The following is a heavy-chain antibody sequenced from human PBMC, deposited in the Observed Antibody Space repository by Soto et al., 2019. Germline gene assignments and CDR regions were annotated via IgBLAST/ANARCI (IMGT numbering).Heavy chain of an antibody. D-gene: IGHD2-21*01. CDR3: ASLPPSCGGDCFDY. J-gene: IGHJ4*02. CDR2: IHYSGGT. V-gene: IGHV4-39*01. Sequence: QLQLQESGPGLVKPSETLSLTCTVSGGSISSSSYYWAWIRQPPGKGLEWIGSIHYSGGTYYNPSLKCRVTISVDTSINQFSLKVTSVTAADTAVYYCASLPPSCGGDCFDYWGQGSLVTVSS. CDR1: GGSISSSSYY.